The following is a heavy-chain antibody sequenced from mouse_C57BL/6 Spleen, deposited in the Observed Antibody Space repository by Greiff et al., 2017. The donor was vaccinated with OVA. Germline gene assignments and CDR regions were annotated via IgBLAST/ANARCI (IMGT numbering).Heavy chain of an antibody. CDR1: GYTFTDYY. D-gene: IGHD3-2*02. J-gene: IGHJ4*01. V-gene: IGHV1-76*01. CDR3: ARRHNSDYLYDMDY. Sequence: QVQLQQSGAELVRPGASVKLSCKASGYTFTDYYINWVKQRPGQGLEWIARIYPGSGNTYYNEKFKGKATLTAEKSSSTAYMQLSSLTSEDSAVYFCARRHNSDYLYDMDYWGQGTSVTVSS. CDR2: IYPGSGNT.